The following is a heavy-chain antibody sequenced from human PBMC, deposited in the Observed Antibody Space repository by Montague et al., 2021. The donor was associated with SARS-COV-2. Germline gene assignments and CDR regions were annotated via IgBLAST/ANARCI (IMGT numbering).Heavy chain of an antibody. CDR1: GFSLSTSGMC. CDR2: IDWDDDK. Sequence: PALVKPTKTLTLTCTFSGFSLSTSGMCVSWIRQPPGKALEWLALIDWDDDKYYSTSLKTRLTISKDTSKNQVVLTMTNMDPVDTATYYCARIRDYDILTGSSSGFDYWGQGTLVTVSS. J-gene: IGHJ4*02. V-gene: IGHV2-70*01. CDR3: ARIRDYDILTGSSSGFDY. D-gene: IGHD3-9*01.